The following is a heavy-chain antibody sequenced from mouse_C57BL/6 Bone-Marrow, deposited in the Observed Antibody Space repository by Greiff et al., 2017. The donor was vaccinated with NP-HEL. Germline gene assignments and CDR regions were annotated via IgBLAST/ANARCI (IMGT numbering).Heavy chain of an antibody. V-gene: IGHV14-1*01. J-gene: IGHJ3*01. CDR2: IDPEDGDT. D-gene: IGHD2-10*01. Sequence: SGAELVRPGASVKLSCTASGFNIKDYYMHWVKQRPEQGLEWIGRIDPEDGDTEYAPKFQGKATMTADTSSNTAYLQLSSLTSEDTAVYYCSLLWPTLPGFAYWGQGTLVTVSA. CDR1: GFNIKDYY. CDR3: SLLWPTLPGFAY.